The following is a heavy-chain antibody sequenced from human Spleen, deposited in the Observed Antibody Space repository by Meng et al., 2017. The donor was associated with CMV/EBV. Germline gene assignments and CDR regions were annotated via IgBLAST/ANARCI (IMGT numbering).Heavy chain of an antibody. J-gene: IGHJ4*02. V-gene: IGHV3-11*04. CDR1: GFTFSDYY. CDR2: ISSGGSII. Sequence: GESLKISCAGSGFTFSDYYMSWIRQTPGKGLEWVSCISSGGSIIYYADSVKGRFTISRDNAKNSLYLQMNSLRAEDTAVYYCASGAYYDTLTGYYKFADYWGRGTLVTVS. CDR3: ASGAYYDTLTGYYKFADY. D-gene: IGHD3-9*01.